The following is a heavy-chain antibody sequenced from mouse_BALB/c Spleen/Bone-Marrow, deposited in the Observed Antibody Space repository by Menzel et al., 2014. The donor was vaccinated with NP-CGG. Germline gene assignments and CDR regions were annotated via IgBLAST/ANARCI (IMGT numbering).Heavy chain of an antibody. D-gene: IGHD2-4*01. CDR2: IDTSDSYI. CDR3: ARGGHDFSLDY. CDR1: GYTFTDKW. Sequence: VQLQHPGAEFVMPGASVKMSCKASGYTFTDKWMHWVKQRPGQGLEWIGAIDTSDSYINYNQKFKGKASLTVDASSSTAYMHLSSLTSDDSAVYYCARGGHDFSLDYWGQGTSVIVSS. V-gene: IGHV1-69*01. J-gene: IGHJ4*01.